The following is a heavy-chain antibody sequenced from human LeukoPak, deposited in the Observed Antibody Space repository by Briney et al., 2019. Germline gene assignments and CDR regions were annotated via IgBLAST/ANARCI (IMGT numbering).Heavy chain of an antibody. Sequence: PGGSLRLSRAASGFTFSSYWMHWVRQAPGKGLVWVSRITNDGSSTTYADSVKGRFTVSRDNAKNTLYLQMNSLRAEDTAVYYCAREPGDRYTLDYWGQGTLVTVSS. J-gene: IGHJ4*02. D-gene: IGHD3-16*02. CDR2: ITNDGSST. CDR3: AREPGDRYTLDY. V-gene: IGHV3-74*01. CDR1: GFTFSSYW.